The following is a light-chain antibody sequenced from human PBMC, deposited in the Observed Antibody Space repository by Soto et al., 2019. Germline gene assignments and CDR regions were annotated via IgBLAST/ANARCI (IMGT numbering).Light chain of an antibody. CDR1: HTISSW. Sequence: DIQMTQSPSTLSASVGDRVTITCRASHTISSWLAWYQQKPGKAPKLLIYKASSLESGVPSRFSGSGSGTEFTLTISSLQPDDFATYYCQQYNSWYTFGQGTKLEMK. V-gene: IGKV1-5*03. CDR2: KAS. CDR3: QQYNSWYT. J-gene: IGKJ2*01.